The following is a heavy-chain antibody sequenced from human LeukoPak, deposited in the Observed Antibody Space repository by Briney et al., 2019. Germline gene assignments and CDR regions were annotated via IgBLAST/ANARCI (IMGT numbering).Heavy chain of an antibody. V-gene: IGHV3-53*01. D-gene: IGHD4-23*01. J-gene: IGHJ4*02. Sequence: GGSLRLSCAASGFTISSNSMSWVRQAPGKGLEWVSFIYSSVTHYSDSVKGRFTISRDNSKNTLFLQMNSLRAEDTAVYYCARRAGAYSHPYDYWGQGTLVTVSS. CDR1: GFTISSNS. CDR2: IYSSVT. CDR3: ARRAGAYSHPYDY.